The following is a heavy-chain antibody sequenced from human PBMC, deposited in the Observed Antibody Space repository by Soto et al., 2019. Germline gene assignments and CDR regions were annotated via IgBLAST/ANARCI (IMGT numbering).Heavy chain of an antibody. CDR3: ARGPDYGGPFDY. CDR2: IIPIFGTA. V-gene: IGHV1-69*13. J-gene: IGHJ4*02. Sequence: SVKVSCKASGGTFSSYAISWVRQAPGQGLEWMGGIIPIFGTANYAQKFQGRVTITADESTSTAYMELSSLRSEDTAVYYCARGPDYGGPFDYWGQGTLVTVSS. CDR1: GGTFSSYA. D-gene: IGHD4-17*01.